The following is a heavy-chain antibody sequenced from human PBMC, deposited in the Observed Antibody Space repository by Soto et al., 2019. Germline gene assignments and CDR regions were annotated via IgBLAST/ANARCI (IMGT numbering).Heavy chain of an antibody. D-gene: IGHD5-12*01. CDR2: IIPIFGTA. CDR3: AIRQRWLQFVPLDY. J-gene: IGHJ4*02. V-gene: IGHV1-69*06. CDR1: GGTFSSYA. Sequence: QVQLVQSGAEVKKPGSSVKVSCKASGGTFSSYAISWVRQAPGQGLEWMGGIIPIFGTANYAQKFQGRVTSTADKSTSTAYMELSSLRSEDTAVYYCAIRQRWLQFVPLDYWGQGTLVTVSS.